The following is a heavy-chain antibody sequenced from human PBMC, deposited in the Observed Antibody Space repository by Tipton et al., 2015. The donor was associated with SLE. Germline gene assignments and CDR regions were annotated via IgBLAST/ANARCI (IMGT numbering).Heavy chain of an antibody. V-gene: IGHV4-34*01. D-gene: IGHD6-6*01. CDR1: GGSFSGYY. CDR3: ARVPDSSSSRNGLAFLDI. J-gene: IGHJ3*02. CDR2: INHSGST. Sequence: TLSLTCAVYGGSFSGYYWSWIRQPPGKGLEWIGEINHSGSTNYNPSLKSRVTISVDTSKNQFSLKLSSVTAADTAVYYCARVPDSSSSRNGLAFLDIWGQGTMVTVSS.